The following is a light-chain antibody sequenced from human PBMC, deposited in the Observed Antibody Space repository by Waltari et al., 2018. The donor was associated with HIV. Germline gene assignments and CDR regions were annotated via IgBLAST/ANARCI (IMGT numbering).Light chain of an antibody. V-gene: IGLV7-43*01. CDR3: LLYYGGAQLV. CDR2: STC. Sequence: QTVVNQEPSLTVSPGGTVTLTCASSTGTVTSGHYPNWSQQNTGQAPRALICSTCNKHPRTPARFSGLLPVGKAALTLSVVQPEDEAEYYGLLYYGGAQLVFGGGTRLTVL. J-gene: IGLJ3*02. CDR1: TGTVTSGHY.